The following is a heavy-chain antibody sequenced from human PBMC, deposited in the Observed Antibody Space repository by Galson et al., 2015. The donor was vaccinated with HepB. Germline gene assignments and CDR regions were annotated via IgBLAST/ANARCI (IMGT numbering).Heavy chain of an antibody. D-gene: IGHD3-22*01. V-gene: IGHV1-24*01. J-gene: IGHJ4*02. Sequence: SVKVSCKVSGSTLTELSMHWVRQAPGKGLEWMGGFDPEDGETIYAQKFQGRVTMTEDTSTDTAYMELSSLRSEDTAVYYCAITPSGNYYDSSGSDYWGQGTLVTVSS. CDR1: GSTLTELS. CDR2: FDPEDGET. CDR3: AITPSGNYYDSSGSDY.